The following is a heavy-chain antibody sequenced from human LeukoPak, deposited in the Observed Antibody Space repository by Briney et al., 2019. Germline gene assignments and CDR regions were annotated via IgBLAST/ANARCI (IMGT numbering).Heavy chain of an antibody. CDR3: ARYFALASSSYYYYMDV. J-gene: IGHJ6*03. Sequence: PSETLSLTCTVSGGSISGHYWSWVRQPPGEGLEWIGYIYYSGRTNYNPSLESRVTFSVDTSKNQFSLMLSSVTAADTAVYYCARYFALASSSYYYYMDVWGKGITVIVSS. CDR1: GGSISGHY. V-gene: IGHV4-59*11. CDR2: IYYSGRT. D-gene: IGHD2/OR15-2a*01.